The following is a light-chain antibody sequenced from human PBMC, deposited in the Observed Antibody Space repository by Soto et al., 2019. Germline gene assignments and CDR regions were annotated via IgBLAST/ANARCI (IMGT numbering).Light chain of an antibody. J-gene: IGLJ2*01. CDR3: QSYDSSLNVVV. Sequence: QAVVTQPPSVSGAPGQRVTISCTGSSSNIGAGFVVHWYQLLPGTAPKLLMYGDTNRPSGVPDRFSGSKSGTSASLAITGLQAEDEADYYCQSYDSSLNVVVFGGGTKLTVL. CDR2: GDT. V-gene: IGLV1-40*01. CDR1: SSNIGAGFV.